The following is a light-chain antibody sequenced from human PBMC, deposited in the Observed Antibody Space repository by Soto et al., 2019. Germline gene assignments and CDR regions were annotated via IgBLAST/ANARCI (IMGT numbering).Light chain of an antibody. CDR3: QSYDSSLSGFYV. V-gene: IGLV1-40*01. J-gene: IGLJ1*01. CDR1: SSNIGAGFV. CDR2: ANK. Sequence: QSVLTQPPSVSGAPGQSVTISCPGGSSNIGAGFVVNWCQQVPGTAPKLLIYANKNRPSGVPDRFSGSRSGTSASLAITGLQAKDEADYYCQSYDSSLSGFYVFGTGTKVTVL.